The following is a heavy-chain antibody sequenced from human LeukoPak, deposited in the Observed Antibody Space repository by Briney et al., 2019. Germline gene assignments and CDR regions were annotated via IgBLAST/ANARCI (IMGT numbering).Heavy chain of an antibody. V-gene: IGHV3-20*04. CDR3: ARSRGGGNIAARLGWTEDDY. CDR2: INWNGGST. D-gene: IGHD6-6*01. CDR1: GFTFSTYS. Sequence: GGSLRLSCAASGFTFSTYSMSWVRQAPGKGLECVSGINWNGGSTGYADSVKGRFTISRDNAKNSLYLQMNSLRAEDTALYYCARSRGGGNIAARLGWTEDDYWGQGTLVTVSS. J-gene: IGHJ4*02.